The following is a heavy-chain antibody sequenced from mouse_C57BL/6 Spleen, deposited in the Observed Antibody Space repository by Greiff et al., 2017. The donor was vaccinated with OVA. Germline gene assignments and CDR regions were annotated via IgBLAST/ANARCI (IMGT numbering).Heavy chain of an antibody. Sequence: QVQLQQSGAELVRPGASVTLSCKASGYTFTDYEMHWVKQTPVHGLEWIGAIDPETGGTAYNQKFKGKAILTADKSSSTAYMELRSLTSEDSAVYSCTRRNYDLYYFDYWGQGTTLTVSS. D-gene: IGHD2-4*01. CDR2: IDPETGGT. V-gene: IGHV1-15*01. CDR3: TRRNYDLYYFDY. CDR1: GYTFTDYE. J-gene: IGHJ2*01.